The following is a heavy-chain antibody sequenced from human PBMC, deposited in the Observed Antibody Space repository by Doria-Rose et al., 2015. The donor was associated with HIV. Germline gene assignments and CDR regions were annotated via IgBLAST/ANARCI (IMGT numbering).Heavy chain of an antibody. Sequence: GAEVRKPGSSVKVSCKASGDTFSSYAISWVRQAPGQGLEWMGGIIPLFGTANYAQKFQGRVTITADTSTSTAYMELNSLRSEDTAVYYCATSPTRGGIQLWLPSYLDYWGQGTLVTVSS. D-gene: IGHD5-18*01. CDR3: ATSPTRGGIQLWLPSYLDY. J-gene: IGHJ4*02. V-gene: IGHV1-69*06. CDR1: GDTFSSYA. CDR2: IIPLFGTA.